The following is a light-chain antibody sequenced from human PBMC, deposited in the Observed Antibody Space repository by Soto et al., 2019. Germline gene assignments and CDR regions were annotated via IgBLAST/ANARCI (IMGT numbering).Light chain of an antibody. CDR2: GNS. Sequence: QSVLTQPPSVSGAPGQRVTISCTGSSSNIGAGYDVHWYQQLPGTAPKLLIYGNSNRPSGVPDRFSGSKSGTSASLANTGLQAEDGADYYCQSYDSSLSGLVVFGGGTQLTVL. CDR1: SSNIGAGYD. V-gene: IGLV1-40*01. J-gene: IGLJ2*01. CDR3: QSYDSSLSGLVV.